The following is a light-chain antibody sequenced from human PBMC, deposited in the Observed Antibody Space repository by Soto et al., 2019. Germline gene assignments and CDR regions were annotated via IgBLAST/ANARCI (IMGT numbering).Light chain of an antibody. J-gene: IGKJ2*01. CDR2: GAS. CDR3: QQSNSSPYT. V-gene: IGKV1-39*01. Sequence: DIQMTQSPSSLSASVGDRVTITCRASQSINSYLNWYQQKPGKAPKLLIYGASSLQSGVPSRFSGSGSGTDFTLTISSLHPEDFATYYCQQSNSSPYTFGQGTKLEIK. CDR1: QSINSY.